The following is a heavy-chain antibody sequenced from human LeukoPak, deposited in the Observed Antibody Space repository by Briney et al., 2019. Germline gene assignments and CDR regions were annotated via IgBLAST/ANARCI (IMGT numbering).Heavy chain of an antibody. Sequence: PSETLSLTCAVYGGSFSGYYWSWIRQPPGKGLEWIGEINHSGSTNYNPSLKSRVTISVDTSKNQFSLKLRSVTAADTAVYYCARGGGGSYFWGQGTLVTVSS. D-gene: IGHD1-26*01. J-gene: IGHJ4*02. CDR2: INHSGST. V-gene: IGHV4-34*01. CDR1: GGSFSGYY. CDR3: ARGGGGSYF.